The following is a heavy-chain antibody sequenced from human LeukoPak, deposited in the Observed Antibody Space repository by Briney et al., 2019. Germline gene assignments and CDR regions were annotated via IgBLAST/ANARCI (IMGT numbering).Heavy chain of an antibody. CDR2: ISGSGGST. CDR1: GFTFRRYG. V-gene: IGHV3-23*01. CDR3: AKVWSYYYDSSGYSDSTGY. Sequence: PGGSLRLSCAASGFTFRRYGMSWVRQAPGKGLEWVSGISGSGGSTYYADSLKGRFTISRDNSKNTLYPQMNSLRAEDTAVYYCAKVWSYYYDSSGYSDSTGYWGQGTLVTVSS. D-gene: IGHD3-22*01. J-gene: IGHJ4*02.